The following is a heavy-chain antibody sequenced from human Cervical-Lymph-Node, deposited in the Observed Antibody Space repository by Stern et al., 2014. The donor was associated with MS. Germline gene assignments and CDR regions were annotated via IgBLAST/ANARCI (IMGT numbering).Heavy chain of an antibody. CDR1: GYSFTTYW. V-gene: IGHV5-51*04. Sequence: EVQLVESGAEVKKPGESLKISCKGSGYSFTTYWIGWVRQMPGKGLEWVGIIYPGDSHINYSPSFQGQFTISTDKPNRPPYLQLGSLKASDSAMDYCARCLAGRSSFYYDLDVWGQGTTVIVSS. CDR2: IYPGDSHI. J-gene: IGHJ6*02. D-gene: IGHD3-16*01. CDR3: ARCLAGRSSFYYDLDV.